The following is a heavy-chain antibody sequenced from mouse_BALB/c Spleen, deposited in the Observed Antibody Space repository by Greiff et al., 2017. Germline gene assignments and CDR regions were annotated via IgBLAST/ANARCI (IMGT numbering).Heavy chain of an antibody. CDR3: ARRYGSSHWYFDV. D-gene: IGHD1-1*01. V-gene: IGHV1-7*01. J-gene: IGHJ1*01. CDR1: GYTFTSYW. CDR2: INPSTGYT. Sequence: VQLQQSGAELAQPGASVKMSCKASGYTFTSYWMHWVKQRPGQGLEWIGYINPSTGYTEYNQKFKDKATLTDDKSSSTAYMQLSSLTSEDSEVYYCARRYGSSHWYFDVWGEGTTVTVSS.